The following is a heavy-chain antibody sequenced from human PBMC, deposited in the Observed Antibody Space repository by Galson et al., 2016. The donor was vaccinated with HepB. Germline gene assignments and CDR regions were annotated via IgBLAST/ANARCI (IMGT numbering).Heavy chain of an antibody. V-gene: IGHV3-74*01. CDR3: IRDLAGPFDS. Sequence: SLRLSCAASGFTFSTSWMHWVRQAPGKGLVWASRIDEAGRITTYADSVEGRFTISRDNAKKTLFLQMNSLRDEDTAVYYCIRDLAGPFDSWGQGTLVTVSS. CDR2: IDEAGRIT. CDR1: GFTFSTSW. D-gene: IGHD2-15*01. J-gene: IGHJ4*02.